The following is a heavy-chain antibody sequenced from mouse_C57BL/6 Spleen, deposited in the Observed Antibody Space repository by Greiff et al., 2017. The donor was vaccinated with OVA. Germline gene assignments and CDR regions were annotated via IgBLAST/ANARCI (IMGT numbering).Heavy chain of an antibody. CDR3: ARRSTAGAVDY. Sequence: EVHLVESGGGLVKPGGSLKLSCAASGFTFSDYGMHWVRQAPEKGLEWVAYISSGSSTIYYADTVKGRFTISRDNAKNTLFLQMTSLRSEDTAMYYCARRSTAGAVDYWGQGTSVTVSS. V-gene: IGHV5-17*01. D-gene: IGHD1-2*01. CDR1: GFTFSDYG. J-gene: IGHJ4*01. CDR2: ISSGSSTI.